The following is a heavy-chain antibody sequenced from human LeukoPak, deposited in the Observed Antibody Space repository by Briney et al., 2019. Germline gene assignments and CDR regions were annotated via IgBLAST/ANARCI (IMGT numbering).Heavy chain of an antibody. J-gene: IGHJ4*02. CDR3: ARHEMATTDPNYYFDY. CDR2: VYYSGST. CDR1: GGSIRSDF. V-gene: IGHV4-59*08. Sequence: SETLSLTCTVSGGSIRSDFWSWIRQPPGKGLEWIGYVYYSGSTNYSPSLNSRVTISIDTSKNQFSLKLSSVTAADTAVYYCARHEMATTDPNYYFDYWGQGTLVTVSS. D-gene: IGHD5-24*01.